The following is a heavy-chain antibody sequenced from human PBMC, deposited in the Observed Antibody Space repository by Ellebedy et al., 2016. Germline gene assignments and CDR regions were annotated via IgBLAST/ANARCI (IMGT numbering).Heavy chain of an antibody. J-gene: IGHJ4*02. Sequence: GESLKISXAASGFTFSSYSMNWVRQAPGKGLEWVSSISSSSSYIYYADSVKGRFTISRDNAKNSLYLQMNSLRAEDTAVYYCARDRVENFWSGYYNFVDYWGQGTLVTVSS. CDR3: ARDRVENFWSGYYNFVDY. V-gene: IGHV3-21*01. D-gene: IGHD3-3*01. CDR1: GFTFSSYS. CDR2: ISSSSSYI.